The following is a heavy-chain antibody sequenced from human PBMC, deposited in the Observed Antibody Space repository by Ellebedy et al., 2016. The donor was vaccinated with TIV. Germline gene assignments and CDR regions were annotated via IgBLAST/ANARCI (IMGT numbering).Heavy chain of an antibody. V-gene: IGHV3-72*01. J-gene: IGHJ4*02. CDR3: ARGGVGATFDY. CDR1: GFTFSDHY. Sequence: PGGSLRLSCAASGFTFSDHYMDWVRQTPGKGREWVGRIRNKAKSYTTEDAASVKGRFTISRDDSNNALYLQMNSLKTEDTAVYYCARGGVGATFDYWGQGTLVTVSS. D-gene: IGHD1-26*01. CDR2: IRNKAKSYTT.